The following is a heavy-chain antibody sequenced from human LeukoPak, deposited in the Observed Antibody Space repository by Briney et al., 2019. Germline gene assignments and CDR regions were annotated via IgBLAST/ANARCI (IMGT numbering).Heavy chain of an antibody. D-gene: IGHD5-18*01. Sequence: GGSLRLSCAASGFTFNSYSMNWVRQAPGKGLEWVSYISSSSSTIYYADSVKGRFTISRDNAKNSLYLQMNSLRAEDTAVYYCARDRGYSYGYPFDYWGQGSLVTVSS. V-gene: IGHV3-48*04. CDR2: ISSSSSTI. CDR3: ARDRGYSYGYPFDY. CDR1: GFTFNSYS. J-gene: IGHJ4*02.